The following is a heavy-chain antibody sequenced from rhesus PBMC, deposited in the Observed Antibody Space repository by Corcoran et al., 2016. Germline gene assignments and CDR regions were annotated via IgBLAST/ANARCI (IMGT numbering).Heavy chain of an antibody. CDR1: GGSISASYR. Sequence: QVQLQESGPGVVKPSETLSLTCAVSGGSISASYRWSWIRQPPGKGLEWIGYIYGSSTSTNYNPSRKSLVTISKDTSKNQFSLKLSSVTAADTAVYYCARNSYGAAGHWGQGVLVTVSS. V-gene: IGHV4S10*01. CDR2: IYGSSTST. CDR3: ARNSYGAAGH. D-gene: IGHD6S26*01. J-gene: IGHJ4*01.